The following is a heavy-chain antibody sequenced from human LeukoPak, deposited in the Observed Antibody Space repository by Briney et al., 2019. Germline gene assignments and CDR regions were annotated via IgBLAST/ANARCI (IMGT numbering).Heavy chain of an antibody. CDR1: GGSISSSSYY. Sequence: PSETLSLTCTVSGGSISSSSYYWGWIRQPPGKGLEWIGSIYYSGSTYYNPSLKSRVTISVDTSKNQFSLKLSSVTAADTAVYYCARQPPSPKAGFGELLWTHYFDYWGQGTLVTVSS. V-gene: IGHV4-39*01. J-gene: IGHJ4*02. CDR2: IYYSGST. D-gene: IGHD3-10*01. CDR3: ARQPPSPKAGFGELLWTHYFDY.